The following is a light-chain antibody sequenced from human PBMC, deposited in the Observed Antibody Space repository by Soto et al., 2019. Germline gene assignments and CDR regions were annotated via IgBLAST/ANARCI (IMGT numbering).Light chain of an antibody. CDR1: SSDVGGYNY. V-gene: IGLV2-14*01. CDR2: DVS. J-gene: IGLJ2*01. Sequence: QLVLTQPASVSGSPGQSITISCTGTSSDVGGYNYVSWYQQHPGKAPKLMIYDVSNRPSGVSNRFSGSKSGNTASLTISGLQAEDEADYYCSSYTSSSTLVFGGGTQRPS. CDR3: SSYTSSSTLV.